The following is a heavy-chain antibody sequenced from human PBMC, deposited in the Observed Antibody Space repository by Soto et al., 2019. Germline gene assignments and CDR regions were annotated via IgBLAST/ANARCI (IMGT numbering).Heavy chain of an antibody. CDR3: ARGQAKKGSLVYYDYGMDV. J-gene: IGHJ6*02. Sequence: SETLPLTCAVYGGSFSCYYLSWIRQPTGTGLEWIGEINHSGSTNYIPSLKSRVTIPVDTSKNQFFLKLNSVTAADTAVYYCARGQAKKGSLVYYDYGMDVWGQGTTVTVSS. D-gene: IGHD3-16*02. V-gene: IGHV4-34*01. CDR1: GGSFSCYY. CDR2: INHSGST.